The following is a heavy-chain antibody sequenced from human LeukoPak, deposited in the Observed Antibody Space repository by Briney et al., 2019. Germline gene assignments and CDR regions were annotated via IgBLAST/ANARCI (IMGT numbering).Heavy chain of an antibody. CDR1: GFSLSTSGVG. J-gene: IGHJ4*02. V-gene: IGHV2-5*02. CDR2: IYWDDDK. Sequence: SGPTLVKLTQTLTLTCTFSGFSLSTSGVGVGWIRQPPGKALEWLALIYWDDDKRYSPSLKSRLTITKDTSKNQVVLTMTNMDPVDTATYYCANHYYDSSGYYNPFDYWGQGTLVTVSS. CDR3: ANHYYDSSGYYNPFDY. D-gene: IGHD3-22*01.